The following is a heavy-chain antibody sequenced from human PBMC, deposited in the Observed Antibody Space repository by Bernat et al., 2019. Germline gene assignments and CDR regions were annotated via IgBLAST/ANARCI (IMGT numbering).Heavy chain of an antibody. CDR1: GFTFSSYS. CDR2: ISSSSSYI. J-gene: IGHJ5*02. CDR3: ATLTTVPQDWFDP. D-gene: IGHD4-17*01. V-gene: IGHV3-21*01. Sequence: EVQLVESGGGLVKPGGSLRLSCAASGFTFSSYSMNWVRQAPGKGLEWVSSISSSSSYIYYADSVKGRFTISRDNAKNSLYLQMNSLRAEDTAVYYCATLTTVPQDWFDPWGQGTLVTVSS.